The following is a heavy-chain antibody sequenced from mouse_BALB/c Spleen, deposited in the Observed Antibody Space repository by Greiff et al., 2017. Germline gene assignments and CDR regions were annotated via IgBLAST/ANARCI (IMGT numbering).Heavy chain of an antibody. D-gene: IGHD2-4*01. V-gene: IGHV7-3*02. CDR2: IRNKANGYTT. J-gene: IGHJ3*01. Sequence: EVKLVESGGGLVQPGGSLRLSCATSGFTFTDYYMSWVRQPPGKALEWLGFIRNKANGYTTEYSASVKGRFTISRDNSQSILYLQMNTLRAEDSATYYCARGIYYDYEGFAYWGQGTLVTVSA. CDR3: ARGIYYDYEGFAY. CDR1: GFTFTDYY.